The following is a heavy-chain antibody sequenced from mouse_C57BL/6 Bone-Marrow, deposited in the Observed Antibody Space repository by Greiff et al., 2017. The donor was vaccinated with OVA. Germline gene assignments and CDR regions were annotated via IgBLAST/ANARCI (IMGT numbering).Heavy chain of an antibody. J-gene: IGHJ2*01. CDR1: GFNIKDYY. CDR3: TSGTWDLCFDY. CDR2: IDPEDGDT. Sequence: VRLQQSGAELVRPGASVKLSCTASGFNIKDYYMHWVKQRPEQGLEWIGRIDPEDGDTEYAPKFQGKATMTADTSSNTAYLQLSSLTSEDTAVYYCTSGTWDLCFDYWGQGTTLTVSS. V-gene: IGHV14-1*01. D-gene: IGHD4-1*01.